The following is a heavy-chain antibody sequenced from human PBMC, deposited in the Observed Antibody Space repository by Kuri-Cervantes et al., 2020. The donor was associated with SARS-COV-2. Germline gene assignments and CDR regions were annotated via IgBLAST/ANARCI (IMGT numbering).Heavy chain of an antibody. CDR3: ARGTNINSYGMDV. D-gene: IGHD1/OR15-1a*01. V-gene: IGHV1-2*04. J-gene: IGHJ6*02. CDR2: INPNSGGT. Sequence: ASVKVSCKASGYTFTGYYMHWVRQAPGQGLEWMGWINPNSGGTNYAQKFQGWVTMTSDTSISTAYMELSRLRSDDTAVYYCARGTNINSYGMDVWGQGTTVTVSS. CDR1: GYTFTGYY.